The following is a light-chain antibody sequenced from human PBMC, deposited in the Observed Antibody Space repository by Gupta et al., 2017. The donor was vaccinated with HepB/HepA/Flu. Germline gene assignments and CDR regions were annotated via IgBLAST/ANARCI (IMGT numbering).Light chain of an antibody. J-gene: IGKJ1*01. CDR2: DAS. Sequence: EVVLTQSPATLSLSPGERATLSCRASQSVSNFLAWYQQKPGQAPRLLIYDASSRATGIPDSFSDSGSGTEFTLTISSREPEDFAVYYCQQRSKWPRTFGQGTKVEIK. CDR1: QSVSNF. CDR3: QQRSKWPRT. V-gene: IGKV3-11*01.